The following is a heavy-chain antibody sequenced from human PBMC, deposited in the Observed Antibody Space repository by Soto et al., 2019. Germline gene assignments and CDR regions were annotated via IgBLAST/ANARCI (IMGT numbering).Heavy chain of an antibody. Sequence: QVQLVQSGADVKTPGASVRVSCKASGYTFTGYYVHWVREAPGQGLEWMGWINPETGATSYAQKVQGRVTLSRDTSINTAYLELSSLRFDDAAVYFCARERYQVISDGMDVWGQGTTVTVSS. CDR3: ARERYQVISDGMDV. CDR2: INPETGAT. V-gene: IGHV1-2*02. CDR1: GYTFTGYY. J-gene: IGHJ6*02. D-gene: IGHD2-2*01.